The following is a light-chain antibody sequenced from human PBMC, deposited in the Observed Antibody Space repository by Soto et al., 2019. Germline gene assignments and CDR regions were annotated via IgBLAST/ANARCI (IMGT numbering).Light chain of an antibody. J-gene: IGLJ2*01. CDR1: TSDLGGYNY. V-gene: IGLV2-8*01. CDR3: SSYTGSSNLD. CDR2: EVS. Sequence: QSALTQPPSASGSPGQSVTISCTGGTSDLGGYNYVSWYQQHPGEAPKLIIYEVSKRPSGVPGRFSGSKSGDTASLTISGLQAADEADYFCSSYTGSSNLDFGGGTKVTVL.